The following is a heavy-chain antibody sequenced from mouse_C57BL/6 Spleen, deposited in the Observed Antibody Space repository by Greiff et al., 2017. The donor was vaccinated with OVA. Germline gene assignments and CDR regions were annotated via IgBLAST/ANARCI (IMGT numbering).Heavy chain of an antibody. V-gene: IGHV1-80*01. Sequence: VHLVESGAELVKPGASVKISCTASGYAFSSYWMNWVKQRPGKGLEWIGQIYPGDGDTNYNGKFKGKATLTADKSSSTAYMQLSSLTSEDSAVYVSATCICSCNYFDYWGQGTTLTVSS. D-gene: IGHD1-3*01. J-gene: IGHJ2*01. CDR1: GYAFSSYW. CDR2: IYPGDGDT. CDR3: ATCICSCNYFDY.